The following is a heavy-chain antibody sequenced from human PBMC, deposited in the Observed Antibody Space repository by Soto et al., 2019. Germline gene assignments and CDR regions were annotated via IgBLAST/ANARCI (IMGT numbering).Heavy chain of an antibody. CDR3: ARDAGYSFGNT. D-gene: IGHD5-18*01. J-gene: IGHJ4*02. V-gene: IGHV1-3*05. Sequence: QVQLVQSGAEEKKPGASVKVSCKASGYTFTSSAMLWLRPAPGQRLEWMGWINAGNGNTKYSQKFHGRVTITRATSGSAAYMVLSSLRFEDTAVYYCARDAGYSFGNTGGQGTLVTVSS. CDR2: INAGNGNT. CDR1: GYTFTSSA.